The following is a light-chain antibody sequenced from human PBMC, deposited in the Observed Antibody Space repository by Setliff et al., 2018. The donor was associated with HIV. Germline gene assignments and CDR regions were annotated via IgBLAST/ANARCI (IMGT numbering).Light chain of an antibody. V-gene: IGLV1-51*01. CDR2: DNN. J-gene: IGLJ1*01. Sequence: VLTQPPSVSAAPGQKVTISCSGRNSNIGKNYVSWYQQLPGTAPKLLIYDNNKRPLGIPDRFSGSKSGTSATLGITGLQTGDEADYYCGTWDSSLSAYVFGAGTKV. CDR1: NSNIGKNY. CDR3: GTWDSSLSAYV.